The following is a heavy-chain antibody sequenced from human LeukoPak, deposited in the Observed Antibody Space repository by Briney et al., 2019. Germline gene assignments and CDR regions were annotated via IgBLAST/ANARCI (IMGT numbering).Heavy chain of an antibody. Sequence: PGGSLRLSCAASGFTFSNYNMNWVRQAPGKGLEWVSYISSSSGIIYYADSVKGRFTISRDNAKNSLYLQMDSLRVEDTAVYYCATDFNKGSHPWGQGTLVTVSS. CDR3: ATDFNKGSHP. J-gene: IGHJ5*02. V-gene: IGHV3-48*04. CDR1: GFTFSNYN. D-gene: IGHD1/OR15-1a*01. CDR2: ISSSSGII.